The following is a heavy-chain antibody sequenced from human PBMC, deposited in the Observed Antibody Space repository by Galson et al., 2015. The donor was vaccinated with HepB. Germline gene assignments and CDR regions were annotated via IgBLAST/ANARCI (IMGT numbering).Heavy chain of an antibody. J-gene: IGHJ3*02. CDR3: VKEGGAFDI. V-gene: IGHV3-30*04. CDR1: GLTFSGYS. CDR2: TSSDGSDE. Sequence: SLRLSCAASGLTFSGYSLHWVRQAPGKGLEWVAVTSSDGSDEQYADSVKGRFTISRDNSKNKLYLQMNNLRVEDTAVYYCVKEGGAFDIWGQGTMVTVSS.